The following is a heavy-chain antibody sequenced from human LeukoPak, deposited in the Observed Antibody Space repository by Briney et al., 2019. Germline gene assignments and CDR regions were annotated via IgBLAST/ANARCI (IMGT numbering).Heavy chain of an antibody. CDR2: MNPNSGNT. V-gene: IGHV1-8*01. D-gene: IGHD3-22*01. Sequence: ASVKVSCKASGYTFTSYDINWVRRATGQGLEWMGWMNPNSGNTGYAQKFQGRVTMTRNTSISTAYMELSSLRSEDTAVYYCARGSGYYYIPYYFDYWGQGTLVTVSS. CDR3: ARGSGYYYIPYYFDY. J-gene: IGHJ4*02. CDR1: GYTFTSYD.